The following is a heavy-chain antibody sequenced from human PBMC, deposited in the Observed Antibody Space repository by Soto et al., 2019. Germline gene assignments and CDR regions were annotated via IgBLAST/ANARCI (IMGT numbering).Heavy chain of an antibody. J-gene: IGHJ4*02. Sequence: SETPSLTCTVSGCSISTYYWSWIRQRPGKGLEWIGYVYYTGTTNYNPSLESRVTISVDTSKNQFSLKLSSVTAADTTVYYCARATYYYDRSGYLYNLDYWDQGTLVTVS. CDR2: VYYTGTT. CDR3: ARATYYYDRSGYLYNLDY. CDR1: GCSISTYY. D-gene: IGHD3-22*01. V-gene: IGHV4-59*13.